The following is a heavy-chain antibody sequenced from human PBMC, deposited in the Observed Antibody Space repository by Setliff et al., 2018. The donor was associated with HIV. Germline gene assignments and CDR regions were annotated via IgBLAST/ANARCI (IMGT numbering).Heavy chain of an antibody. V-gene: IGHV1-2*02. CDR3: MRGRSITIFGVAYFDF. CDR1: GYTFSDYF. D-gene: IGHD3-3*01. Sequence: GASVKVSCKASGYTFSDYFIHWVRQAPGQGLEWMGWIHPNRGGTNYAQKFQGRVTMTRDTSITTAYMELSRLSSDDTAVYYCMRGRSITIFGVAYFDFWGQGTQVTVSS. CDR2: IHPNRGGT. J-gene: IGHJ4*02.